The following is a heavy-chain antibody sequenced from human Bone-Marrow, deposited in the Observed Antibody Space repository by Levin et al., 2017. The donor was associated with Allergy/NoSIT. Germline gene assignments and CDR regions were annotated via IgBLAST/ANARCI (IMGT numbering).Heavy chain of an antibody. J-gene: IGHJ6*03. Sequence: KLGESLKISCKDSGYTFSSFWIAWVRQVPGRGPEWVGSIFPGDSDTRYSPTFQGHVTISADKSTNTAFLQWSSLKAPDTAIYYCARLGYCSGGICPFAYSNYFMDVWGKGTPVTVSS. CDR2: IFPGDSDT. D-gene: IGHD2-15*01. CDR1: GYTFSSFW. V-gene: IGHV5-51*01. CDR3: ARLGYCSGGICPFAYSNYFMDV.